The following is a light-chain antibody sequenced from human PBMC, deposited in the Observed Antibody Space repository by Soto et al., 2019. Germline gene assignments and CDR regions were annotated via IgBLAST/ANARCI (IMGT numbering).Light chain of an antibody. V-gene: IGKV3-20*01. CDR1: QSVGRNY. J-gene: IGKJ4*01. CDR2: GAS. Sequence: ETALTQSPGTLYLSPGERATLSCRASQSVGRNYLAGYRQKRGQAPGLLIHGASNKATGIPDRFSGSVAGTDFNLHIRMLEPEDFAVYYCQQYASSPLTLGRGTKVEIK. CDR3: QQYASSPLT.